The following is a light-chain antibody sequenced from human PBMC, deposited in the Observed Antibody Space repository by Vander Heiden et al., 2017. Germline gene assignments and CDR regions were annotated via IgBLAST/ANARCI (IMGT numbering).Light chain of an antibody. CDR2: AAS. CDR1: QSISSY. Sequence: DPVSITCRASQSISSYLNWYQQKPGKAPKLLIYAASSLQSRVPSRFSGSGSGTEFKLTISSLQPEDFATYYCKHRATFGRGTKVEIK. CDR3: KHRAT. J-gene: IGKJ1*01. V-gene: IGKV1-39*01.